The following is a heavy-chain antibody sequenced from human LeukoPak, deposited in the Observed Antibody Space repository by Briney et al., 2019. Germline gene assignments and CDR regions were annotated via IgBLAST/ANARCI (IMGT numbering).Heavy chain of an antibody. CDR3: ARDGYYDFWSGSHDY. V-gene: IGHV3-7*01. Sequence: PGGSLRLSCAASGFTFSSYWMSWVRQAPGKGLEWVANIKQDGSEKYYVDSVKGRFTISRDNAKNSLYLQMNGLRAEDTAVYYCARDGYYDFWSGSHDYWGQGTLVTVSS. CDR1: GFTFSSYW. CDR2: IKQDGSEK. D-gene: IGHD3-3*01. J-gene: IGHJ4*02.